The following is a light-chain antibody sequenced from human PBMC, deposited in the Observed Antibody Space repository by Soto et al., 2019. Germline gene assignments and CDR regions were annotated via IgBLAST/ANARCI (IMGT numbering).Light chain of an antibody. CDR3: SSYITSSTRV. CDR2: DVT. CDR1: SSDIGVYDF. Sequence: QSVLTQPASVSGSPGQSITISCTGTSSDIGVYDFVSWYQQHPGRAPKLLIYDVTNRPSGISDRFSGSKSGNTASLTISGLHPGGGGGYYCSSYITSSTRVFGGGTKLAAL. V-gene: IGLV2-14*01. J-gene: IGLJ3*02.